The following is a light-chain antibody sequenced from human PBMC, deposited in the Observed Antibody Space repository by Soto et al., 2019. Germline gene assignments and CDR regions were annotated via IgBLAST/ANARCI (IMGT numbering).Light chain of an antibody. CDR3: CSYAGTYWG. CDR1: SNDVGGYNY. CDR2: DVS. V-gene: IGLV2-11*01. Sequence: QSALTQPRSVSGSPGQSVTISCTGTSNDVGGYNYVSWFQQHPGKVPKLMVYDVSYRPSGVPDRFSGSKSGNTASLTISGLQADDEGDYYCCSYAGTYWGFGGGTQLTVL. J-gene: IGLJ3*02.